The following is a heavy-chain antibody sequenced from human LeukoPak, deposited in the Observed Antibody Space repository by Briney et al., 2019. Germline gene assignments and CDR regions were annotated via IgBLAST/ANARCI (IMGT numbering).Heavy chain of an antibody. CDR2: INPNSGGT. CDR3: ARWDYDTRRTRHRPVDD. J-gene: IGHJ4*02. V-gene: IGHV1-2*02. Sequence: GASVKVSCKASGYTFTGYYMHWVRQAPGQGLEWMGWINPNSGGTNYAQKFQGRVTMTRDTSISTAYMELSRLRSDDTAVYYCARWDYDTRRTRHRPVDDWGQGTLVTVSS. CDR1: GYTFTGYY. D-gene: IGHD3-9*01.